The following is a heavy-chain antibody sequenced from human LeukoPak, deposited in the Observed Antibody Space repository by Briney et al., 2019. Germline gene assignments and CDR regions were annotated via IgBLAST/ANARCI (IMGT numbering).Heavy chain of an antibody. V-gene: IGHV4-59*01. J-gene: IGHJ5*02. CDR2: IYYSGST. D-gene: IGHD3-10*01. Sequence: PSETLSLTCPVSGGSISSYYWSWIRQPPGKGLEWIGYIYYSGSTNYNPSLKSRVTISVGTSKNQFSLKLSSVTAADTAVYYCARGRIGWFDPWGQGTLVTVSS. CDR1: GGSISSYY. CDR3: ARGRIGWFDP.